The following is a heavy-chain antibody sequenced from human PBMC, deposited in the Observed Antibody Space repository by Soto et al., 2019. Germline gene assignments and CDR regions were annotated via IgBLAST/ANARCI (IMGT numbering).Heavy chain of an antibody. D-gene: IGHD1-26*01. CDR1: GFPLRNYA. V-gene: IGHV3-23*01. CDR3: AKDLVGATD. CDR2: IGASGLDT. J-gene: IGHJ4*02. Sequence: EVQLLESGGGLVQPGGSPRLSCAASGFPLRNYAMTWVRQAPGKGLEWVSAIGASGLDTYYADPVKGRFTISRDISKNTLYLQMNSLRAEDAAVYYCAKDLVGATDWGQGTLVTVSS.